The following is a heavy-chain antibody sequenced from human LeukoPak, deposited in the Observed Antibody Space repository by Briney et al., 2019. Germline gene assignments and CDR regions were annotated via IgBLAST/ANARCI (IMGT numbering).Heavy chain of an antibody. D-gene: IGHD4-17*01. V-gene: IGHV1-2*02. CDR2: MNPNSGGT. CDR1: GYTFTGYY. Sequence: ASVNVSCMASGYTFTGYYIHWVRQAPGQGLEWMGWMNPNSGGTHYAQNFQGRVTMTRDTSTRTAYMELSRLRSDDTAVYYCARDYGDYTLDYWGQGTLVTVSP. CDR3: ARDYGDYTLDY. J-gene: IGHJ4*02.